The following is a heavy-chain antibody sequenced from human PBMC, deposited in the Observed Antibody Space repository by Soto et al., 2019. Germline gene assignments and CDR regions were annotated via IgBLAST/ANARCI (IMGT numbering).Heavy chain of an antibody. V-gene: IGHV3-21*01. D-gene: IGHD3-22*01. Sequence: PGGSLRLSCAASGFTFSSYSMNWVRQAPGKGLEWVSSISSSSSYIYYADSVKGRFTISRDNAKNSLYLQMNSLRAEDTAVYYCARDTAFISSGLFNPWGQGTLVTVS. CDR3: ARDTAFISSGLFNP. J-gene: IGHJ5*02. CDR2: ISSSSSYI. CDR1: GFTFSSYS.